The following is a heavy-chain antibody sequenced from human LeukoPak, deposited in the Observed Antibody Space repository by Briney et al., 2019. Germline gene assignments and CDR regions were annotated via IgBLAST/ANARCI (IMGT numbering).Heavy chain of an antibody. CDR2: ISPSASVI. CDR3: ARDIAMAANWFDP. V-gene: IGHV3-48*03. Sequence: GGSLRLSCAASGFTFSSYEFNWVRQAPGEGPEWVSYISPSASVIYYADSVKGRFTISRDNAKNSVYLQMNSLRAEDTAVYYCARDIAMAANWFDPWGQGTLVTVSS. D-gene: IGHD6-19*01. J-gene: IGHJ5*02. CDR1: GFTFSSYE.